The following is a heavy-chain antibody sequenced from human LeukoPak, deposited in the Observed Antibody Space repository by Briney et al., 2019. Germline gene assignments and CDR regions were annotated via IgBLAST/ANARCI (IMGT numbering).Heavy chain of an antibody. J-gene: IGHJ4*02. CDR2: IWYDGSNK. Sequence: GGSLRLSCAASGFTFSSYGMHWVRQAPGKGLEWVALIWYDGSNKYYADSVKGRFTISRDNSKNTLYLQMNGLRAEDTAVYYCARDLRDYWGQGTLVTVSS. CDR3: ARDLRDY. V-gene: IGHV3-33*01. CDR1: GFTFSSYG.